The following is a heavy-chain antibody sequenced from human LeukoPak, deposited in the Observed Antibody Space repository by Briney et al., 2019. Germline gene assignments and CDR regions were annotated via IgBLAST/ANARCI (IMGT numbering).Heavy chain of an antibody. V-gene: IGHV3-21*01. D-gene: IGHD6-13*01. CDR2: ISSSSSYI. CDR3: ARDNTALIAAVGLYFQH. CDR1: GFTFSSYS. Sequence: GGSLRLSCAASGFTFSSYSMNWVRQAPGKGLEWVSSISSSSSYIYYADSMRGRFTISRDNAKNSLYLQMNSLRAEDTAVYYCARDNTALIAAVGLYFQHWGQGTLVTVSS. J-gene: IGHJ1*01.